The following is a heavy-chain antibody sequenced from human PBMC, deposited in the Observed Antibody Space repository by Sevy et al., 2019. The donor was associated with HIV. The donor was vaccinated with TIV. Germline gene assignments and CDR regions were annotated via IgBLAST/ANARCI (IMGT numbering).Heavy chain of an antibody. CDR2: IRSKANSNAA. D-gene: IGHD2-2*01. CDR3: TSVYCSRTSCYGGSYFDY. Sequence: GGSLRLSCAASGFTFSGSAMHWVRQASGKGLEWVGRIRSKANSNAAAYAASVKGRFTISRDDSKNTAYLQMNSLKTEDTAVYYCTSVYCSRTSCYGGSYFDYWGQGTLVTVSS. V-gene: IGHV3-73*01. J-gene: IGHJ4*02. CDR1: GFTFSGSA.